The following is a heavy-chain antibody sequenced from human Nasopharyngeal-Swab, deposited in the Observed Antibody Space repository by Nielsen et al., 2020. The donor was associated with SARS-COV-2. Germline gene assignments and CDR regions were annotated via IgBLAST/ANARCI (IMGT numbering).Heavy chain of an antibody. CDR3: AKRGAFLEILTGYPPIDY. D-gene: IGHD3-9*01. J-gene: IGHJ4*02. Sequence: GESLKISCAASGFTFNNHGMHWVRQAPGEGLEWVAVISYEGSIKHYGDSVKGRFTISRDNSKNTLYLQMNSLRAEDTAMYYCAKRGAFLEILTGYPPIDYWGQGTLVTVSS. V-gene: IGHV3-30*18. CDR2: ISYEGSIK. CDR1: GFTFNNHG.